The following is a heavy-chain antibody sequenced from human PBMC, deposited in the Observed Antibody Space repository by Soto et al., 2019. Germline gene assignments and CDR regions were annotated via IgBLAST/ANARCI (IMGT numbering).Heavy chain of an antibody. CDR1: GFTFSTYA. V-gene: IGHV3-23*01. J-gene: IGHJ4*02. CDR3: AKGELLGY. Sequence: PGGSLRLSXAASGFTFSTYAMSWVRQPPGKGPEWVSGISGSGGTTYYADSVKGRFTISRDNSKDTLYLQMNSLRAEDTAVYYCAKGELLGYWGQGTLVTVSS. D-gene: IGHD1-26*01. CDR2: ISGSGGTT.